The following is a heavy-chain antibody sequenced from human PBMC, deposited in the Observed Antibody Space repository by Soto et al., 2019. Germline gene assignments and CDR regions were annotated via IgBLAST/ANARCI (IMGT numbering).Heavy chain of an antibody. J-gene: IGHJ3*02. CDR1: GFTFSSYW. CDR3: ARVSGEACSWYSSGCGDAFDI. V-gene: IGHV3-74*01. D-gene: IGHD6-19*01. CDR2: INSDGSST. Sequence: EVQLVESGGGLVQPGGSLRLSCAASGFTFSSYWMHWVRQAPGKGLVWVSRINSDGSSTSYADSVKGRFTISRDNAKNTLYLQMNSLRAEDTAVYYCARVSGEACSWYSSGCGDAFDIWGQGTMVTVSS.